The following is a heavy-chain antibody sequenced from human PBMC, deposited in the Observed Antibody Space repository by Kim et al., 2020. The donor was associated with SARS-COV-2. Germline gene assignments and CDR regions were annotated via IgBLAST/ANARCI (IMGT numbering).Heavy chain of an antibody. D-gene: IGHD6-13*01. Sequence: SETLSLTCTVSGYSISIAYYWDWIRQPPGKGLEWIGSIYHSGTTYYNPSLKSRVTISVDTSKNQFSLKLRSLTAADTAVYYCARDRGRIAAAGWFDPWGQGTLVTVSS. J-gene: IGHJ5*02. V-gene: IGHV4-38-2*02. CDR2: IYHSGTT. CDR1: GYSISIAYY. CDR3: ARDRGRIAAAGWFDP.